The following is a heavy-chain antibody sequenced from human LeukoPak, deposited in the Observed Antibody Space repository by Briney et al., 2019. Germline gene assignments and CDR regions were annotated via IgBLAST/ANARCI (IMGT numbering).Heavy chain of an antibody. CDR2: IYTSGST. D-gene: IGHD3-22*01. CDR1: GGSISSYY. CDR3: ARVRGYYDSSGYYPDAFDI. V-gene: IGHV4-4*07. Sequence: SETLSLTCTVSGGSISSYYWSWIRQPAGKGLEWIGRIYTSGSTNYNPSLKSRVTISVDTSKNQFSLKLSSVTAADTAVYYCARVRGYYDSSGYYPDAFDIWGQGTMVTVSS. J-gene: IGHJ3*02.